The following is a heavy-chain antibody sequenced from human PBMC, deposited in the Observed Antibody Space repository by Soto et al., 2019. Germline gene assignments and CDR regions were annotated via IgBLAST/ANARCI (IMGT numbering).Heavy chain of an antibody. J-gene: IGHJ4*02. CDR2: IIPIFGTA. D-gene: IGHD2-15*01. CDR1: GGTFSSYA. V-gene: IGHV1-69*01. CDR3: ARDRCSGGSCYPLFDY. Sequence: QVQLVQSGAEVKKPGSSVKVSCKASGGTFSSYAISWVRQAPGQGLEWMGGIIPIFGTANYAQKFQGRVTITADESTSTAYMELSSLRSEDTAVYYCARDRCSGGSCYPLFDYWGQGTLVTVPS.